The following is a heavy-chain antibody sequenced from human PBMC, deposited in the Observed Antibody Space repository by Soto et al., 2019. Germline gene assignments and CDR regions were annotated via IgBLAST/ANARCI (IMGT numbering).Heavy chain of an antibody. CDR3: ARDPDVVVPAAIGGWFDP. D-gene: IGHD2-2*01. V-gene: IGHV3-21*06. CDR2: ISSSSSHM. CDR1: GFTFSSYS. J-gene: IGHJ5*02. Sequence: EVQLVESGGGLVKPGGSLRLSCVASGFTFSSYSMNWVRQAPGKGLEWVSCISSSSSHMYYADSVKGRFTISRDNAKNSLFLQMNSLRAEDTAVYYCARDPDVVVPAAIGGWFDPWGKGTLVTVSS.